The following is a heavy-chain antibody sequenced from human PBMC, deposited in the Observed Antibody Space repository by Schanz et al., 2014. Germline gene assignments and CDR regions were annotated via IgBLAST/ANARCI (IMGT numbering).Heavy chain of an antibody. CDR1: GFTFTNYA. CDR3: ARTDQQMQRPDY. CDR2: ISGSGGST. J-gene: IGHJ4*02. D-gene: IGHD2-2*01. Sequence: EVQLLESGGGLVQPGGSLRLSCAASGFTFTNYAMTWVRQAPGKGLEWVSGISGSGGSTYDADSVKGRFTISRDNARSSLYLQMSSLRDGDTAVYYCARTDQQMQRPDYWGQGTLVIVSS. V-gene: IGHV3-23*01.